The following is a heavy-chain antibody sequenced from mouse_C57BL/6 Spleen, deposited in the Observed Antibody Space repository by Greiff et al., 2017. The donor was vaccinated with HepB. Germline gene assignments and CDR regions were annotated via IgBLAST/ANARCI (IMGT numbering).Heavy chain of an antibody. Sequence: EVQLQESGPELVKPGDSVKISCKASGYSFTGYFMNWVMQSHGKSLEWIGRINPYNGDTFYNQKFKGKATLTVDKSSSTAHMELRSLTSEDSAVYYCARDGSSFPWGQGTTLTVSS. J-gene: IGHJ2*01. D-gene: IGHD1-1*01. CDR3: ARDGSSFP. CDR1: GYSFTGYF. CDR2: INPYNGDT. V-gene: IGHV1-20*01.